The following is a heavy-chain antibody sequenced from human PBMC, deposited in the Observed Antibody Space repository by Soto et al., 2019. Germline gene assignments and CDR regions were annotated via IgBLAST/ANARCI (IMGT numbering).Heavy chain of an antibody. CDR2: IIPMYGPA. V-gene: IGHV1-69*01. CDR3: ARVTSMIRRFISYWFHP. CDR1: GGTFSSYA. Sequence: QVPLVQSGAEVKKPGSSVTVSCKAAGGTFSSYAIHWLRQAPGQGLEWMGGIIPMYGPAKYAQRFQGRVTITADESTTPGYMELTSLTSQDTAVYYCARVTSMIRRFISYWFHPRGHGALVIGAS. D-gene: IGHD3-10*01. J-gene: IGHJ5*02.